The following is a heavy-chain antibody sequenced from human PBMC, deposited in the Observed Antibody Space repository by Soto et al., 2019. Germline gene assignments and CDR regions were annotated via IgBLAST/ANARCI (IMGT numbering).Heavy chain of an antibody. J-gene: IGHJ6*02. CDR2: INPSGGST. D-gene: IGHD2-15*01. CDR3: ARGQGYCSGGSCRDLYYYGMDV. Sequence: ASVKVSCKASGYTYTSYYMHWVRQAPGQGLEWMGIINPSGGSTSYAQKFQGRVTMTRDTSTSTVYMELSSLRSEDTAVYYCARGQGYCSGGSCRDLYYYGMDVWGQGTTVTVSS. CDR1: GYTYTSYY. V-gene: IGHV1-46*03.